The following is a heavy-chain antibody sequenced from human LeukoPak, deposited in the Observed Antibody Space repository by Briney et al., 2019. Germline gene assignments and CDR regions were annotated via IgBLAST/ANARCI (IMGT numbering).Heavy chain of an antibody. J-gene: IGHJ6*02. V-gene: IGHV1-2*04. D-gene: IGHD4-17*01. CDR2: INPNSGGT. CDR1: GYTLTELS. Sequence: EASVKVSCKVSGYTLTELSMHWVRQAPGQGLEWMGWINPNSGGTNYAQKFQGWVTMTRDTSISTAYMELSRLRSDDTAVYYCAREGTVTPYYGMDVWGQGTTVTVSS. CDR3: AREGTVTPYYGMDV.